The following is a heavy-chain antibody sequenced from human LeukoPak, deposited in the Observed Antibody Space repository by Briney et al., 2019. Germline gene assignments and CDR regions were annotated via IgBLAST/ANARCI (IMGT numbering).Heavy chain of an antibody. CDR2: ISAGNGNT. CDR3: ARVVRAGLDY. CDR1: GYTFTSYA. J-gene: IGHJ4*02. Sequence: GASVKVSCKASGYTFTSYAMHWVRQAPGQRLEWMGWISAGNGNTKYSQKFQGRVTITRDTSASTAYMELSSLRSGDTAVYYCARVVRAGLDYWGQGTLVTVSS. V-gene: IGHV1-3*01.